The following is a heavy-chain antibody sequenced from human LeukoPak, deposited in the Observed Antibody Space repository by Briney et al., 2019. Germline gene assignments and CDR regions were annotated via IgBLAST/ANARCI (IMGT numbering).Heavy chain of an antibody. CDR2: IKGDGSSI. CDR3: ARVSAVNDVFDI. J-gene: IGHJ3*02. CDR1: GFTFSSSW. V-gene: IGHV3-74*01. D-gene: IGHD2-15*01. Sequence: PGGSLTLPCIASGFTFSSSWMHWLREAPGKGRVWLSRIKGDGSSISYADSVRGRFTISRDNAKNTLYLQMNSLRAEDTAVYYCARVSAVNDVFDIWGQGTLVTVSS.